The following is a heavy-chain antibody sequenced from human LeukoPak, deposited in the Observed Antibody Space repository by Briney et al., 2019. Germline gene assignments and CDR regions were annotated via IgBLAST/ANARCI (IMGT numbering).Heavy chain of an antibody. J-gene: IGHJ4*02. V-gene: IGHV3-74*01. CDR2: IYSDGSST. CDR1: GFTFSSYA. CDR3: ARDRSSLGLWFGELRN. Sequence: GGSLRLSCAASGFTFSSYAMSWVRQAPGKGLVWVSRIYSDGSSTNYADSVKGRFTISRDNAKNTLYLQMNSLRAEETAVYYCARDRSSLGLWFGELRNWGQGTLVTVSS. D-gene: IGHD3-10*01.